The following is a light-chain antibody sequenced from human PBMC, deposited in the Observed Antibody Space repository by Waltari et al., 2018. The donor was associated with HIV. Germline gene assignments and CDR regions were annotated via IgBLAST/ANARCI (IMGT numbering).Light chain of an antibody. CDR3: AAWDDTLNGL. Sequence: QSVLTQPPSASGNPGQNVTISCSGNTSNIGTNIVNWYQQFPGAAPKLLIYSNNQRPSGVPARFSGSKSGTSASLAISGLQSEDEADYFCAAWDDTLNGLFGGGTKLTVL. CDR1: TSNIGTNI. V-gene: IGLV1-44*01. CDR2: SNN. J-gene: IGLJ2*01.